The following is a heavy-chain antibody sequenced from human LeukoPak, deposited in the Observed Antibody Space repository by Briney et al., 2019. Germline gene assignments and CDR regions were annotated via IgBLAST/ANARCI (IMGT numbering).Heavy chain of an antibody. J-gene: IGHJ4*02. V-gene: IGHV1-69*02. CDR1: GGTFSSYT. CDR2: IIPILSIA. D-gene: IGHD2-2*01. Sequence: SVKVSCKASGGTFSSYTISWVRQAPGQGLEWMGRIIPILSIANYAQKFQGRVTITADKSTSTAYMELSSLRSEDTAVYYCARALVPAASVDYWGQGTLVTVSS. CDR3: ARALVPAASVDY.